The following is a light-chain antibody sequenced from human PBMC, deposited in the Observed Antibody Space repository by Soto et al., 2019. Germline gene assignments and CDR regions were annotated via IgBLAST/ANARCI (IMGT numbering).Light chain of an antibody. Sequence: DIQMTQSPSSLSASVGDRVTITCRASQSISAHLNWYQQKPGKAPKVLIYAATNLESGVPSRFSGSGSGTEFTLTISSVQPEDFATYDCQQGYTTPRTFGQGTKVE. CDR2: AAT. CDR3: QQGYTTPRT. V-gene: IGKV1-39*01. CDR1: QSISAH. J-gene: IGKJ1*01.